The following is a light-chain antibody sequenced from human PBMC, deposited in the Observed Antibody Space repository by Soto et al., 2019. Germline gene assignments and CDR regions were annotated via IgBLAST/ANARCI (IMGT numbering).Light chain of an antibody. J-gene: IGKJ4*01. CDR3: QPTTNFPLT. V-gene: IGKV1-12*01. CDR1: QGISSW. CDR2: AAS. Sequence: DIPMTQSPSFVSASVGDRVTITCRASQGISSWLAWYQHKPGRAPKLLIHAASSLESGVPSRFRGSGSGSDFPLTISSLQPEDFATYYCQPTTNFPLTFDGGTKVEIK.